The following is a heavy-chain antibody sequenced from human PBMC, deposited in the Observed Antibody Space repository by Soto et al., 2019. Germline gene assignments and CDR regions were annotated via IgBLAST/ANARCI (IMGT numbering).Heavy chain of an antibody. CDR2: IRSKANSYAT. V-gene: IGHV3-73*01. Sequence: PGGSLRLSCAASGFTFSGSAMHWVRQASGKGLEWVGRIRSKANSYATAYAASVKGRFTISRDDSKNTAYLQMNSLKTEDTAVYYCTTDKGYSSGWYPWFDPWGRGTLVTVSS. CDR1: GFTFSGSA. J-gene: IGHJ5*02. CDR3: TTDKGYSSGWYPWFDP. D-gene: IGHD6-19*01.